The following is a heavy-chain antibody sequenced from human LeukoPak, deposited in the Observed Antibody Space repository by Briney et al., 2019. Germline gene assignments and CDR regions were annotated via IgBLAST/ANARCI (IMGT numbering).Heavy chain of an antibody. D-gene: IGHD5-24*01. CDR2: ISAYNGNT. CDR1: GYTFTSYG. Sequence: ASVKVSCKASGYTFTSYGISWVRQAPGRGLEWMGWISAYNGNTNYAQKLQSRVTMTTDTSTSTAYMELRSLRSDDTAVYYCARVEMATIEYYYGMDVWGQGTTVTVSS. V-gene: IGHV1-18*01. J-gene: IGHJ6*02. CDR3: ARVEMATIEYYYGMDV.